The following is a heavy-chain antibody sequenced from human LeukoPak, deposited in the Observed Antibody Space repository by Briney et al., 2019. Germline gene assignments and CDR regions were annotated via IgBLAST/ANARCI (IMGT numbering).Heavy chain of an antibody. V-gene: IGHV3-74*01. D-gene: IGHD3-22*01. Sequence: GRSLRLSCAASGFTLSNHWMHWVRQAPGKGLVWVSRISGDEIWTSYADSVKGRFIISRDNAKDTLYLQMNSLRTEDTAVYYCAREYNSGPKQTDAFDIWGQGTMVTVSS. CDR2: ISGDEIWT. CDR3: AREYNSGPKQTDAFDI. CDR1: GFTLSNHW. J-gene: IGHJ3*02.